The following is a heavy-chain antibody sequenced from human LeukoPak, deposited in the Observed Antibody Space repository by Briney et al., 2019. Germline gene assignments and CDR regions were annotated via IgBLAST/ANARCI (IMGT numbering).Heavy chain of an antibody. J-gene: IGHJ4*02. Sequence: GGSLRLSCAASGFTFSSFEVKWVRQAPGKGLEWVSYISSGGSTIYYADSVKGRFTISRDNAKKSLYLQMNSLRAEDTAVYYCARDYGGSSPFDYWGQGTLVTVSS. CDR3: ARDYGGSSPFDY. D-gene: IGHD4-23*01. V-gene: IGHV3-48*03. CDR2: ISSGGSTI. CDR1: GFTFSSFE.